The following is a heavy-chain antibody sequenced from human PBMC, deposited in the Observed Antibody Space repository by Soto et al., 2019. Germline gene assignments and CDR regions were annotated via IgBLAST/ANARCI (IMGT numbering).Heavy chain of an antibody. CDR2: MNPNSGNT. V-gene: IGHV1-8*01. Sequence: ASVKVSCKASGYTFTSYDINWVRQATGQGLEWMGWMNPNSGNTGYAQKFQGRVTMTRNTSISTAYMELSSLRSEDTAVYYCARQCGGSCSDAFDSWGQGTMVTVSS. CDR1: GYTFTSYD. J-gene: IGHJ3*02. D-gene: IGHD2-15*01. CDR3: ARQCGGSCSDAFDS.